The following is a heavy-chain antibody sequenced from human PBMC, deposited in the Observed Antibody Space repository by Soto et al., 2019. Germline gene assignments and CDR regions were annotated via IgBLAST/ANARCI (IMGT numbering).Heavy chain of an antibody. CDR3: AICVGNSAPDY. D-gene: IGHD1-7*01. J-gene: IGHJ4*02. V-gene: IGHV1-3*05. CDR2: INADNGNR. CDR1: GYTFTSYA. Sequence: QVQLVQSGAEEKKPGASVKVSCKASGYTFTSYAMHWVRQAPGQRLEWMGWINADNGNRKYSQKFQGTVTITRDTSASTAYIALRSLRSQDTAVYYCAICVGNSAPDYCGQGTLVTASS.